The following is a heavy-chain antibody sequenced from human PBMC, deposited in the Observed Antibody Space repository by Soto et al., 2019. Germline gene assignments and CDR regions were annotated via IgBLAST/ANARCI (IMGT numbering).Heavy chain of an antibody. Sequence: QLHLVESGGGVVQPGRSLRLSCEASGFTLSNYGMHWVRRAPGKGLEWVALLSYDGNDEYYGDSMKGRVTISRDASKNTLYLEINSLRTEDAAVYYCAKDLPPVVPPEKRKYFSYTGMDVWGQGTTVTVSS. CDR1: GFTLSNYG. CDR2: LSYDGNDE. J-gene: IGHJ6*01. V-gene: IGHV3-30*18. D-gene: IGHD2-21*01. CDR3: AKDLPPVVPPEKRKYFSYTGMDV.